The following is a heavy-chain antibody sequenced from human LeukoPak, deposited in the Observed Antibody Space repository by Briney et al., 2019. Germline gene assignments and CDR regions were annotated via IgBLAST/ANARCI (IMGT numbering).Heavy chain of an antibody. V-gene: IGHV4-39*01. CDR2: IYYSGNT. J-gene: IGHJ3*02. CDR3: ARGPYSYDSSGAFDI. CDR1: SGSISTSNSY. Sequence: SETLSLTCTVSSGSISTSNSYWGWIRQPPWKGLEWIGSIYYSGNTYYNASLKSRVTISVDTSKNQFSLKFTSVTAADTAVYFCARGPYSYDSSGAFDIWGQGTMVTVSS. D-gene: IGHD3-22*01.